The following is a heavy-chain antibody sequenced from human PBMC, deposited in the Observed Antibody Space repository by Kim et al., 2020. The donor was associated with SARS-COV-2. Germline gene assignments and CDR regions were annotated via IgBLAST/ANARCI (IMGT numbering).Heavy chain of an antibody. V-gene: IGHV3-9*01. CDR2: ISWNSGSI. J-gene: IGHJ3*02. Sequence: GGSLRLSCAASGFTFGDYAMHWVRQAPGKGLEWVSGISWNSGSIGYADSVKGRFTISRDNAKNSLYLQMNSLRAEDTALYYCAKDGNQLLSNAFDIWGQGTMVTVSS. CDR1: GFTFGDYA. CDR3: AKDGNQLLSNAFDI. D-gene: IGHD2-2*01.